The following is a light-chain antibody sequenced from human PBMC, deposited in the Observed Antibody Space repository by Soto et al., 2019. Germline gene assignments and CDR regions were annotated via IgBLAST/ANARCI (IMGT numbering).Light chain of an antibody. Sequence: EIVLTQSPGTLSLSPGERATLSCRASESVSSSYLAWYQQKPGQAPRLLIYDASTRATGIPARFSGSGSGTDFTLTISSLEPEDFAVYFCHQRSNWPRTFGGGTKVDI. CDR1: ESVSSSY. CDR3: HQRSNWPRT. J-gene: IGKJ4*01. CDR2: DAS. V-gene: IGKV3D-20*02.